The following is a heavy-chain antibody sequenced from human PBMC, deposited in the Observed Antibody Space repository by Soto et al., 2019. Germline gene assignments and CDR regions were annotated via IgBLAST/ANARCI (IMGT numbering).Heavy chain of an antibody. Sequence: ASVKVSCKASGGTFSSYTISWVRQAPGQGLEWMGRIIPILGIANYAQKFQGRVTITADKSTSTAYMELSSLGSEDTAVYYCARDPPSPSDIVVVPAAMQDAFDIWGQGTMVTVSS. CDR1: GGTFSSYT. CDR3: ARDPPSPSDIVVVPAAMQDAFDI. D-gene: IGHD2-2*01. V-gene: IGHV1-69*04. CDR2: IIPILGIA. J-gene: IGHJ3*02.